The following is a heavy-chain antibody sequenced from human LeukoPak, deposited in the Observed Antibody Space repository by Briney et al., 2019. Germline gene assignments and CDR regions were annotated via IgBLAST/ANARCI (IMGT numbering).Heavy chain of an antibody. J-gene: IGHJ5*02. V-gene: IGHV3-30*02. CDR2: IRYDGSNK. Sequence: QSGGSLRLSCAASGFTFSSYGMHWVRQAPGKGLEWVAFIRYDGSNKYYADSVKGRFTISRDNAKDSLYLQMNSLRVEDTAVYYCVRALGDAWGQGTLVSVSS. D-gene: IGHD7-27*01. CDR3: VRALGDA. CDR1: GFTFSSYG.